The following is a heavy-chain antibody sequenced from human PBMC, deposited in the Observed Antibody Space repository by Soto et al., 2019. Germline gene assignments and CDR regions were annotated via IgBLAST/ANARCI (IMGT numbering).Heavy chain of an antibody. CDR2: ISAYNGNT. CDR3: ARADCSSTSCYPPIYYYYGMDV. J-gene: IGHJ6*02. D-gene: IGHD2-2*01. V-gene: IGHV1-18*04. Sequence: ASVKVSCKASGYTFTGYYMHWVRQAPGQGLEWMGWISAYNGNTNYAQKLQGRVTMTTDTSTSTAYMELRSLRSEDTAVYYCARADCSSTSCYPPIYYYYGMDVWGQGTTVTVSS. CDR1: GYTFTGYY.